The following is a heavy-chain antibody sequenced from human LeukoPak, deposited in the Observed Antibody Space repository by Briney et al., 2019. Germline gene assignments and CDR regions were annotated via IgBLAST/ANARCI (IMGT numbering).Heavy chain of an antibody. CDR3: ARPGIRDYFYYMDV. CDR1: GDPFSWHY. CDR2: INQRGTT. D-gene: IGHD3-3*02. J-gene: IGHJ6*03. V-gene: IGHV4-34*01. Sequence: SETLSLTCAVYGDPFSWHYWSWIRQPPGKGMEWIGEINQRGTTTYNPSLKSRLTISMDTSRSQYFLNLDSVTAADTAIYYCARPGIRDYFYYMDVWGEGTPVTVSS.